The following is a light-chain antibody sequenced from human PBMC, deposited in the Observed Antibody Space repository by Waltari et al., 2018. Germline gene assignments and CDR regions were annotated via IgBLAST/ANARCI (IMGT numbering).Light chain of an antibody. J-gene: IGKJ4*01. Sequence: DIQMTQSPSSLSASVDRVTITCRASQGISSWLAWYQQKPGKAPKLLIYKASSLQSGVPSRFSGSGSGTDFTLTISSLQPEDFATYYCQQYNSAPPLTFGGGTKVEIK. V-gene: IGKV1-12*01. CDR3: QQYNSAPPLT. CDR1: QGISSW. CDR2: KAS.